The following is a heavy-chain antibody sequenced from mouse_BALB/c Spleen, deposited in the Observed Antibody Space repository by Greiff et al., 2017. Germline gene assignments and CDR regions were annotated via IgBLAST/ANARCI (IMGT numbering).Heavy chain of an antibody. CDR3: ARDGNYVGAMDY. D-gene: IGHD2-1*01. Sequence: EVKLMESGGGLVQPGGSRKLSCAASGFTFSDYGMAWVRQAPGKGPESVAFISNLAYSIYYADTVTGRFTISRENAKNTLYLEMSSLRSEDTAMYYCARDGNYVGAMDYWGQGTSVTVSS. CDR2: ISNLAYSI. V-gene: IGHV5-15*02. J-gene: IGHJ4*01. CDR1: GFTFSDYG.